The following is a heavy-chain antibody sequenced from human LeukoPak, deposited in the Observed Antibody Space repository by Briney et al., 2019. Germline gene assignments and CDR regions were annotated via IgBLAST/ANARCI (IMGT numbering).Heavy chain of an antibody. Sequence: SETLSLTCAVSGYSISSGYYWGWIRQPPGKGLEWIGSIYHSGSTYYNPSLKSRVTISVDTSKNQFSLKLSSVTAADTAVCYCARRQTESGLDYWGQGTLVTVSS. CDR3: ARRQTESGLDY. J-gene: IGHJ4*02. CDR1: GYSISSGYY. V-gene: IGHV4-38-2*01. D-gene: IGHD1-26*01. CDR2: IYHSGST.